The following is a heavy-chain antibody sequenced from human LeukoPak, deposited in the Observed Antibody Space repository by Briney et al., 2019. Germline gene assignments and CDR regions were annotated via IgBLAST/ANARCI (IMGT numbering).Heavy chain of an antibody. D-gene: IGHD4-17*01. Sequence: ASVKVSCKASGYTFTGYYMHWVRQAPGQGLEWMGWINPNSGGTNYAQKFQGRVTMTRDTSISTAYMELSRLRSDDTAVYYCARDSHGDYTVDYYYYMDVWGKGTTVTVSS. CDR3: ARDSHGDYTVDYYYYMDV. CDR2: INPNSGGT. V-gene: IGHV1-2*02. J-gene: IGHJ6*03. CDR1: GYTFTGYY.